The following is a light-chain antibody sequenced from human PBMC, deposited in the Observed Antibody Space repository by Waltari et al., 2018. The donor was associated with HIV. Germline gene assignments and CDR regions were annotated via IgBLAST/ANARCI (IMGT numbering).Light chain of an antibody. CDR3: QQSYRTLFT. CDR2: AAS. Sequence: DIQMTQSPSSLSASVGDRVTLTCRASQSISSSLNWYQQKPGKAPKLLIYAASSLQSGVPSRFSGSASGTDFTLTISSLQPEDFATYYCQQSYRTLFTFGPGTKVDIK. V-gene: IGKV1-39*01. J-gene: IGKJ3*01. CDR1: QSISSS.